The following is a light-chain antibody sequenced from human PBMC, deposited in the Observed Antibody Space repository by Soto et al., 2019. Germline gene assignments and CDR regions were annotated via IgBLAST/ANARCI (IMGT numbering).Light chain of an antibody. J-gene: IGKJ5*01. V-gene: IGKV3-11*01. CDR2: DAS. CDR3: QQRSRWHLP. Sequence: EIVLTQSPATLSLSPGERATLSCRASQSVSSYLAWDQQKPGQAPRLLIYDASNRATGIPARFSGSGSGTDCILPSSRQERKLFEVFYLQQRSRWHLPFRQGPRRQIK. CDR1: QSVSSY.